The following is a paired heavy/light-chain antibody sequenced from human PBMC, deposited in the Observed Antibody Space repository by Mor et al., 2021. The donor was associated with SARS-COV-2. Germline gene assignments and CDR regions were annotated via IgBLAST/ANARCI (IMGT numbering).Light chain of an antibody. J-gene: IGKJ4*01. Sequence: DIVLTQTPLSSPVTLGQPASISCRSSQSLVHSDGNTYLSWLQQRPGQPPRLLIYQISNRFSGVPDRFSGSGAGTDFTLEISRVEAEDVGVYYCMQATQFTTFGGGTKVDIK. CDR1: QSLVHSDGNTY. V-gene: IGKV2-24*01. CDR2: QIS. CDR3: MQATQFTT.
Heavy chain of an antibody. V-gene: IGHV2-5*01. CDR1: GFSLTTAGVG. CDR2: VYWNGDK. CDR3: GHRTRSFDWHGVDV. D-gene: IGHD3-9*01. Sequence: QITLKESGPTLVKPTQTLTLTCTFSGFSLTTAGVGVNWIRQPPGKALEWLALVYWNGDKRYNPSLQSRLTITKDTSKNQVVLTLTNVDPVDTATYHCGHRTRSFDWHGVDVWGQGTTVTVSS. J-gene: IGHJ6*02.